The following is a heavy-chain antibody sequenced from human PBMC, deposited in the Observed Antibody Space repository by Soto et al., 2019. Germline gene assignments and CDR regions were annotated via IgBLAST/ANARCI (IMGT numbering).Heavy chain of an antibody. V-gene: IGHV4-38-2*02. J-gene: IGHJ5*02. CDR2: VHYSGNT. CDR1: GYSISSGYH. CDR3: ARQDLVVAERRSFDP. D-gene: IGHD2-15*01. Sequence: SETLSLTCTVSGYSISSGYHWAWIRQPPGKGLEWLGSVHYSGNTYYNPSLKSRLTISVDKSKNQFSLNLSSVTAADTAVYYCARQDLVVAERRSFDPWGQGTLVTVSS.